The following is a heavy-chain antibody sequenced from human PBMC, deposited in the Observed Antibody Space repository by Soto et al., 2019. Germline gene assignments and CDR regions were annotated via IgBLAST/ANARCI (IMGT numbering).Heavy chain of an antibody. J-gene: IGHJ4*02. CDR3: ARGVTLVRGVIHTPYFDY. D-gene: IGHD3-10*01. CDR1: GGSISSGGYY. CDR2: IYYSGST. V-gene: IGHV4-31*03. Sequence: QVQLQESGPGLVKPSQTLSLTCTVSGGSISSGGYYWSWIRQHPGKGLEWIGYIYYSGSTYYNPYLKSRVNISVDTSKNQFSLKLSSVTAADTAVYYCARGVTLVRGVIHTPYFDYWGQGALVTVSS.